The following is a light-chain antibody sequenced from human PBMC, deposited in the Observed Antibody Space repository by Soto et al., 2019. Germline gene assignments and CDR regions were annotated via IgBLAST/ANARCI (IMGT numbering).Light chain of an antibody. CDR1: SSNIGSNY. Sequence: QSVLTQPPSASGTPGQRVTISCSGSSSNIGSNYVYWYQQLPGSAPKLLIYRNYQRPSGVPARFSGSKSGTSASLAISGLRSEDEADYYCAAWDDSLSAWVFGGGTKLTVL. CDR3: AAWDDSLSAWV. V-gene: IGLV1-47*01. J-gene: IGLJ3*02. CDR2: RNY.